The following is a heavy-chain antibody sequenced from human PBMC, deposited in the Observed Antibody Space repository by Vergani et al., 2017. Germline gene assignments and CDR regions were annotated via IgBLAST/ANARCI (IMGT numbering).Heavy chain of an antibody. D-gene: IGHD3-22*01. CDR2: ISSSGSTI. CDR3: ARAKKSYDSSGYYYTHYYYYGMDV. J-gene: IGHJ6*02. Sequence: VQLVESGGGLVQPGGSLRLSCAASGFTFSDYYMSWIRQAPGKGLEWVSYISSSGSTIYYADSVKGRFTISRDNAKNSLYLQMNSLRAEDTAVYYCARAKKSYDSSGYYYTHYYYYGMDVWGQGTTVTVSS. CDR1: GFTFSDYY. V-gene: IGHV3-11*04.